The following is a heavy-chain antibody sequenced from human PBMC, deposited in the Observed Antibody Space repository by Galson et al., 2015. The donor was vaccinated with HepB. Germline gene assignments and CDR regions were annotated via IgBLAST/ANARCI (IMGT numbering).Heavy chain of an antibody. J-gene: IGHJ4*02. D-gene: IGHD6-19*01. CDR3: ARQPHRSGWGYFDY. CDR1: GDSISRYF. CDR2: IHNSGRT. Sequence: TLSLTCTVSGDSISRYFWTWIRQPPGKGLEWIGHIHNSGRTNYNPSLKSRVTISVDMSKNQFSLKMTSVIAADTAVYFCARQPHRSGWGYFDYWGQGTLVSVSS. V-gene: IGHV4-59*08.